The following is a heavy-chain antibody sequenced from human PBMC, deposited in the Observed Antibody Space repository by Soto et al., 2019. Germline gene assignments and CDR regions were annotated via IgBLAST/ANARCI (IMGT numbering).Heavy chain of an antibody. J-gene: IGHJ6*02. CDR2: ISYDGTNK. D-gene: IGHD4-17*01. Sequence: QVQLVESGGSEVQPGRSLTLSCAASGFTFSTYGMHWVRQTPGKGLEWVAVISYDGTNKFYSDSVKGRFTISRDNFKNTLTLQMNSLRADDTAVYSCAKDLQSYGDYDYYCYGMDVWGLGTRVTVSS. CDR1: GFTFSTYG. CDR3: AKDLQSYGDYDYYCYGMDV. V-gene: IGHV3-30*18.